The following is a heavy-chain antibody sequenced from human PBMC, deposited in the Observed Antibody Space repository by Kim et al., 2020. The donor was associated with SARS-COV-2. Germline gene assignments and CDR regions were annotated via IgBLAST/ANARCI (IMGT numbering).Heavy chain of an antibody. V-gene: IGHV3-23*01. Sequence: GGSLRLSCAASGFTFSNYAMSWVRQAPGKGLEWVSSISGSSGSLYSADSVKGRFTISRDNSKDTLYLQMNSLRAEDTVVYYCAKGDRGYNYHFDYWGQGT. CDR3: AKGDRGYNYHFDY. CDR1: GFTFSNYA. D-gene: IGHD5-12*01. CDR2: ISGSSGSL. J-gene: IGHJ4*02.